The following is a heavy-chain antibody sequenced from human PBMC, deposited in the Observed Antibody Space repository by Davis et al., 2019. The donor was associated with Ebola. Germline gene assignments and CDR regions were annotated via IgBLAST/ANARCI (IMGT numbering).Heavy chain of an antibody. D-gene: IGHD2-2*02. Sequence: GESLKISCAASGFTFSTHSMNWVRQAPGKGLEWVSSISSSSSYIYYADSVKGRFTISRDNAKNSLYLQMNSLRAEDTAVYYCARDLYLGSWNYYGMDVWGQGTTVTVSS. CDR2: ISSSSSYI. CDR1: GFTFSTHS. J-gene: IGHJ6*02. V-gene: IGHV3-21*01. CDR3: ARDLYLGSWNYYGMDV.